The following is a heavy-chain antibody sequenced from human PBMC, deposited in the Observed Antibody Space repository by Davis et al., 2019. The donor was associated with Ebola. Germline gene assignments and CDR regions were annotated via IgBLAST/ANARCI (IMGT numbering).Heavy chain of an antibody. CDR1: GESASSFY. J-gene: IGHJ4*02. D-gene: IGHD3-10*01. CDR3: ARASITMVRGVISYFDY. CDR2: IYYSGST. V-gene: IGHV4-59*02. Sequence: PSETLSPTCTLSGESASSFYWTWIRQPPGKGLEWIGYIYYSGSTNYNPSLKSRVTISVDTSKNQFSLKLSSVTAADTAVYYCARASITMVRGVISYFDYWGQGTLVTVSS.